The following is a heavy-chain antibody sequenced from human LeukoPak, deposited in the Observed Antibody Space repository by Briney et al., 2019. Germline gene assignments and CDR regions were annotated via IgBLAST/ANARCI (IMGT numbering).Heavy chain of an antibody. Sequence: ASVKVSCKASGGTFISYAISWVRQAPGQGLEWMGGIIPIFGTANYAQKFQGRVTITADESTSTAYMELSSLRSEDTAVYYCARDYSSGWPHDAFDIWGQGTMVTVSS. D-gene: IGHD6-19*01. CDR1: GGTFISYA. J-gene: IGHJ3*02. V-gene: IGHV1-69*13. CDR2: IIPIFGTA. CDR3: ARDYSSGWPHDAFDI.